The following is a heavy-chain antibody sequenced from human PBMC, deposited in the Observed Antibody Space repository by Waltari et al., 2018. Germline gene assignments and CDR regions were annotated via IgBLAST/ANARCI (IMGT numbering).Heavy chain of an antibody. CDR1: GFTFTNYW. J-gene: IGHJ4*02. Sequence: EVQLVESGGGLVQPGGSLRLYCAASGFTFTNYWMKWVRQAPGKGLEWVANIKQDGSAKYYVDSVKVRFTISIDNAKNSLYLQMNSLRAEDTAVYYCVRGSSGKNTGPVDDWGQGTLVTVSS. V-gene: IGHV3-7*03. CDR2: IKQDGSAK. D-gene: IGHD1-26*01. CDR3: VRGSSGKNTGPVDD.